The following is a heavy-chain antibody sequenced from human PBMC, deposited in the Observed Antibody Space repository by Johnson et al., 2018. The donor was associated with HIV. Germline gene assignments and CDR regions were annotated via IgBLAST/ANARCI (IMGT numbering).Heavy chain of an antibody. D-gene: IGHD3-16*01. CDR2: ISSSGSSI. V-gene: IGHV3-11*04. CDR1: GFTFRDYY. CDR3: VRDAFDYRDASGRFGGAGFDI. Sequence: VQVVESGGTVVRPGGSLRLSCAASGFTFRDYYMSWIRQAPGKGLEWVAYISSSGSSISYADSVKGRFTISRDNAKNSLYLQMNSLRAEDTAVYYCVRDAFDYRDASGRFGGAGFDIWGQGTVVTVSS. J-gene: IGHJ3*02.